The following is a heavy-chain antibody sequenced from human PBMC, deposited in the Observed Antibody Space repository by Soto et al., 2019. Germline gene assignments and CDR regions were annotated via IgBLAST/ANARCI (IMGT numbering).Heavy chain of an antibody. V-gene: IGHV3-33*08. CDR2: IWYDGSNK. D-gene: IGHD1-26*01. J-gene: IGHJ4*02. Sequence: GGSLRLSCAASGFTFSSYGMHWVRQAPGKWLEWVAVIWYDGSNKYYADSVKGRFTISRDNSKNTLYLQMNSLRAEDTAVYYCARDIGPNSIVGATSLDYWGQGTLVTVSS. CDR1: GFTFSSYG. CDR3: ARDIGPNSIVGATSLDY.